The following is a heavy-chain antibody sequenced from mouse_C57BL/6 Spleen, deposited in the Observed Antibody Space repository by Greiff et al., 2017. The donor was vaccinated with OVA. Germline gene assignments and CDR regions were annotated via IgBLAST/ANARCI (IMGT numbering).Heavy chain of an antibody. J-gene: IGHJ3*01. CDR3: ARGGPLVAY. CDR2: INPSTGGP. Sequence: VQLQQSGPELVKPGASVKISCKASGYSFTGYYMNWVKQSPEKSLEWIGEINPSTGGPTYNQTFKAKATLTVDKSSSTAYMQLKSLTSEDSAVYYCARGGPLVAYWGQGTLVTVSA. CDR1: GYSFTGYY. V-gene: IGHV1-42*01.